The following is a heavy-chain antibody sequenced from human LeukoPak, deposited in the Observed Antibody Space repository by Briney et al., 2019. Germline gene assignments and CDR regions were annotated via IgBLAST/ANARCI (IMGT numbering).Heavy chain of an antibody. V-gene: IGHV3-30*18. CDR3: AKDMRVLAGALNAFDI. Sequence: SLRLFSSASGFTFVSYGQIWVRQAPAKGLVGWAVILYDGSNKYYADSVKGRFTISRDNSKNTLYLQMNSLRAEDTAVYYCAKDMRVLAGALNAFDIWGQGTMVTVSS. J-gene: IGHJ3*02. CDR2: ILYDGSNK. CDR1: GFTFVSYG. D-gene: IGHD2-8*02.